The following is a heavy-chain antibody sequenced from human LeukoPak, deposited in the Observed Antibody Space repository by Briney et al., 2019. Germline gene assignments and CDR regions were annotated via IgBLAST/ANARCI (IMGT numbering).Heavy chain of an antibody. D-gene: IGHD1-26*01. CDR2: ISSSGSSI. J-gene: IGHJ3*02. Sequence: GGSLRLSCAASGFTFSNYEMNWVRQAPGKGLEWVSYISSSGSSIYYADSVKGRFTISRDNAKNSLYLQMNSLRAEDTAVYYCARDQVGWELLIDNAFDIWGQGTMVTVSS. V-gene: IGHV3-48*03. CDR1: GFTFSNYE. CDR3: ARDQVGWELLIDNAFDI.